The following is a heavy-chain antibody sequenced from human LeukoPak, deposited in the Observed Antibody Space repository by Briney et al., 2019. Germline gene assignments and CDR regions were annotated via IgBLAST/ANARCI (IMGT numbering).Heavy chain of an antibody. CDR1: GFTVSSNY. D-gene: IGHD5-12*01. Sequence: GGSLRLSCAASGFTVSSNYMSWVRQAPGKGLEWVSLIYSGGSTCYADSVKGRFTISRDNSKDTLYLQMNSLRVEDTAVYYCASVGGYDPLFDYWGQGTLVTVSS. J-gene: IGHJ4*02. CDR2: IYSGGST. V-gene: IGHV3-53*05. CDR3: ASVGGYDPLFDY.